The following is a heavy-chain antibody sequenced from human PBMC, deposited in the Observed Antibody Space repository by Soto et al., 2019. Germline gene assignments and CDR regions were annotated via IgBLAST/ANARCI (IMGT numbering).Heavy chain of an antibody. J-gene: IGHJ3*02. Sequence: QVQLVQSGAEVKKPGASVKVSCKTSGYTFTSYDINWVRQATGQGLEWMGWMNPNVGNTADAQKFQGRVATTRDASISTAYMELSSLRSEDTAVYYWARGRSSGAFDIWGQGTMVTVSS. V-gene: IGHV1-8*01. D-gene: IGHD1-26*01. CDR2: MNPNVGNT. CDR1: GYTFTSYD. CDR3: ARGRSSGAFDI.